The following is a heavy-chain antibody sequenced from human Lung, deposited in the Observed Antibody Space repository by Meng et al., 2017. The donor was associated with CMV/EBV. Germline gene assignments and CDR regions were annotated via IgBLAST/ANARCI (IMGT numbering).Heavy chain of an antibody. D-gene: IGHD2-21*01. CDR1: GDSFSSGDYS. CDR2: IFRTGPT. CDR3: ARFEGPGEGVDY. J-gene: IGHJ4*02. Sequence: CAVSGDSFSSGDYSWSWIRQPPGKGLEWIGYIFRTGPTYYNPSLQSRVTLSVDRSNNQFYLKLTAVTAADTAIYYCARFEGPGEGVDYWGQGTLVTVSS. V-gene: IGHV4-30-2*01.